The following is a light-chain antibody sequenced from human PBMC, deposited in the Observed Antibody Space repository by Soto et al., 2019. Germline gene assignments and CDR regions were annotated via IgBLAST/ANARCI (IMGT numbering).Light chain of an antibody. J-gene: IGKJ1*01. CDR3: QQYNSYWT. CDR2: KAS. Sequence: DIQMTQSPSTLSASVGDRVTITCRASQSISNWLAWYQQKPGKAPKLLNYKASSLESGVPTRFSGSGSGTEFTFTFSSLQPDDFATYYCQQYNSYWTFGQGTKVDIK. CDR1: QSISNW. V-gene: IGKV1-5*03.